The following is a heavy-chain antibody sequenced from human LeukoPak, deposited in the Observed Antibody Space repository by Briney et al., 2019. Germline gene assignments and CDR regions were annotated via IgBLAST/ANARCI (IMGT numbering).Heavy chain of an antibody. Sequence: ASVKVSCKASGYTCTSYGISWVRQAPGQGLEWMGWISAYNGNTNYAQKLQGRVTMTTDTSTSTAYMELRSLRSDDTAVYYCARDYCSGGSCYLFDYWGQGTLVTVSS. CDR2: ISAYNGNT. V-gene: IGHV1-18*01. CDR3: ARDYCSGGSCYLFDY. CDR1: GYTCTSYG. D-gene: IGHD2-15*01. J-gene: IGHJ4*02.